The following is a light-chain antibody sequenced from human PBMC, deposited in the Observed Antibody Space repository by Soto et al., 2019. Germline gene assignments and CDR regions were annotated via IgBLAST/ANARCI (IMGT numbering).Light chain of an antibody. V-gene: IGLV1-40*01. CDR3: AAWDDSLNGLV. J-gene: IGLJ2*01. CDR2: GNG. Sequence: QSVLTQPPSVSGAPGQRVTISCTGSSSNIGAGHDVHWYQQLPGTAPKLLIYGNGNRPSGVPDRFSGSKSGTSASLAISGLQSEDEADYYCAAWDDSLNGLVFGGGTQLTVL. CDR1: SSNIGAGHD.